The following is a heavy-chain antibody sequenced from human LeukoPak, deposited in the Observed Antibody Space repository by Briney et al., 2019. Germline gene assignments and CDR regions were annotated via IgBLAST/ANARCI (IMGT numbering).Heavy chain of an antibody. V-gene: IGHV4-34*01. Sequence: SETLSLTCAVYGGSFSGYYWSWIRQPPGKGLEWMGKINHSGSTNYSPSLKSRVTMSVDTSKNQFSLKLSSVTAADTAVYYCARDSPYYYGSGSYNRWGQGTLVTVSS. D-gene: IGHD3-10*01. CDR1: GGSFSGYY. CDR3: ARDSPYYYGSGSYNR. J-gene: IGHJ4*02. CDR2: INHSGST.